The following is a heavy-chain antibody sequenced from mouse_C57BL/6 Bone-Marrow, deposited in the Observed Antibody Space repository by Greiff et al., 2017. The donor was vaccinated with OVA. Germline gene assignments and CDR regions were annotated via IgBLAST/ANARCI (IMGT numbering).Heavy chain of an antibody. V-gene: IGHV5-6*01. D-gene: IGHD1-1*01. CDR2: ISSGGSYT. CDR3: ARQGDYGSRGGWYFDV. Sequence: EVKVVESGGDLVKPGGSLKLSCAASGFTFSSYGMSWVRQTPDKRLEWVATISSGGSYTYYPDSVKGRYTISRDNAKNTLYLQMSSLKSEDTAMYYCARQGDYGSRGGWYFDVWGTGTTVTVSS. J-gene: IGHJ1*03. CDR1: GFTFSSYG.